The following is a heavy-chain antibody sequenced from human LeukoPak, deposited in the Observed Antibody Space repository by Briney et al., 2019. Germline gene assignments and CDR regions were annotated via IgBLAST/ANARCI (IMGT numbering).Heavy chain of an antibody. CDR3: AITGGYYYDSSGYYPYFDC. J-gene: IGHJ4*02. V-gene: IGHV1-46*01. CDR1: GYTFTSYY. CDR2: INPSGGST. D-gene: IGHD3-22*01. Sequence: ASVKVSCKASGYTFTSYYMHWVRQAPGQGLEWMGLINPSGGSTSYAQKFQGRVTMTRDTSTSIVYMELSSLRSEDTAVYYCAITGGYYYDSSGYYPYFDCWGQGTLVTVSS.